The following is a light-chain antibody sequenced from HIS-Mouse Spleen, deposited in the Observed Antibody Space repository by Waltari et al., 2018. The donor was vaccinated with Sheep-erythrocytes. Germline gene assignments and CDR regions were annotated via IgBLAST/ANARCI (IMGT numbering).Light chain of an antibody. Sequence: QSALTQPASVSGSPGQSITISCTGTRSGVGRYNLSPWYQQPPGKAPNLMIYEGSKRPSGVSNRFSGSKSGNTASLTISGLQAEDEADYYCCSYAGSSTPWVFGGGTKLTVL. V-gene: IGLV2-23*01. J-gene: IGLJ3*02. CDR3: CSYAGSSTPWV. CDR1: RSGVGRYNL. CDR2: EGS.